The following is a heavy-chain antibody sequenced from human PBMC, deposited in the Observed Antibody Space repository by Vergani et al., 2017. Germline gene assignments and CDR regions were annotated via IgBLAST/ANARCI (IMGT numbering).Heavy chain of an antibody. CDR1: GFTFSSNA. Sequence: EVQLLESGGGLVQPGGSLRLSCAASGFTFSSNAMSWVRQAPGKGLEWVSAISGSGGSTYYADSVKGRFTISRDNSKNTLYLQMNSLRAEDTAVYYCAKDQLNYVEEDSDYWGQGTLVTVSS. CDR2: ISGSGGST. D-gene: IGHD4-17*01. J-gene: IGHJ4*02. V-gene: IGHV3-23*01. CDR3: AKDQLNYVEEDSDY.